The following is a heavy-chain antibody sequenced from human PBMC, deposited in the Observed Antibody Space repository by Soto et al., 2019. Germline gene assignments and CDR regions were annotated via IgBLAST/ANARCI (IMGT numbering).Heavy chain of an antibody. J-gene: IGHJ5*02. D-gene: IGHD2-21*02. CDR1: GFTFSNFA. Sequence: RLLESGGGLVHPGGSLRLSCAASGFTFSNFAMTWVRQAPGKGLEWVASIHGGGGGTYYADSVKGRFTISRDDSKNMLFLQMNSLGVDDTAEYHCAKDGLPRNGKWDCLAPWGQGTLVTVSS. V-gene: IGHV3-23*01. CDR2: IHGGGGGT. CDR3: AKDGLPRNGKWDCLAP.